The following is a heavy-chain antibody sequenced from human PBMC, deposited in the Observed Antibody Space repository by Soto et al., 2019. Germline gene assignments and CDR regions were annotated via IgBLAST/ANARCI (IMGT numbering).Heavy chain of an antibody. Sequence: GGSLRLSCAASGFTFSSYGMHWVRQAPGKGLEWVAVIWYDGSNKYYADSVKGRFTISRDNSKNTLYLQMNSLRAEDTAVYYCARDNRRYSSSWYRYGMDVWGQGTTVTVSS. CDR3: ARDNRRYSSSWYRYGMDV. CDR2: IWYDGSNK. CDR1: GFTFSSYG. D-gene: IGHD6-13*01. V-gene: IGHV3-33*01. J-gene: IGHJ6*02.